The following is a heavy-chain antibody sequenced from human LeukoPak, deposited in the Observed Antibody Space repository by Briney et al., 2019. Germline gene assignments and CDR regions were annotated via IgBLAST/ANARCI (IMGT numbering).Heavy chain of an antibody. CDR3: ASDYGGGRGYFDF. Sequence: GASVKVSCKASGYTFTSYYMHWVRQAPGQGLEWMGIINPSGGSTSYAQKFQGRVAMTRDTSTSTVYMELSSLRSEDTAVYYCASDYGGGRGYFDFWGQGTLVTVSS. J-gene: IGHJ4*02. CDR1: GYTFTSYY. D-gene: IGHD4-23*01. CDR2: INPSGGST. V-gene: IGHV1-46*01.